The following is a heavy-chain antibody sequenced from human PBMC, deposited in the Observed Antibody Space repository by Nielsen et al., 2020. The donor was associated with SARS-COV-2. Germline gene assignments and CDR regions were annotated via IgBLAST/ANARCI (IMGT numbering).Heavy chain of an antibody. Sequence: GASLRLSCAASGFTFSSYGMHWVRQAPGKGLEWVAVISYDGSNKYYADSVKGRFTISRDNSKNTLYLQMNSLRAEDTAVYYCARDPQNIGYGMDVWGQGTTVTVSS. CDR2: ISYDGSNK. CDR1: GFTFSSYG. CDR3: ARDPQNIGYGMDV. D-gene: IGHD2/OR15-2a*01. J-gene: IGHJ6*02. V-gene: IGHV3-30*03.